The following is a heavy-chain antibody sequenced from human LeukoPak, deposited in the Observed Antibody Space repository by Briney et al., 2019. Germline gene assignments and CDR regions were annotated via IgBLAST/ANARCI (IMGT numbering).Heavy chain of an antibody. D-gene: IGHD3-10*01. V-gene: IGHV1-8*01. J-gene: IGHJ6*03. CDR1: GYTFTSYD. Sequence: ASVKVSCKASGYTFTSYDINWVRQATGQGLEWMGWMNPNSGNTGYAQRFQGRVTMTRNTSISTAYMELSSLRSEDTAVYYCARGEGFGELPDMDVWGKGTTVTVSS. CDR2: MNPNSGNT. CDR3: ARGEGFGELPDMDV.